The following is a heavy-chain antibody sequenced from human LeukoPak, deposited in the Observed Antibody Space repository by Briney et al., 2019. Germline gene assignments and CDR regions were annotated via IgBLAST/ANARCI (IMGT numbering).Heavy chain of an antibody. CDR2: IKEDGSDK. Sequence: PGGSLRLSCVASGFTFSSYWMGWVRQAPGKGLEWVADIKEDGSDKYSVDSVKGRFTISRDNAKNSLYLQMNSLRAEDTAVYYCARDTYRFFDLWGRGTLVTVSS. CDR1: GFTFSSYW. J-gene: IGHJ2*01. CDR3: ARDTYRFFDL. V-gene: IGHV3-7*01. D-gene: IGHD3-3*01.